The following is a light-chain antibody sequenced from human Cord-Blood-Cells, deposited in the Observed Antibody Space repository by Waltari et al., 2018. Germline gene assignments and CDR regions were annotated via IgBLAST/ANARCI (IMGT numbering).Light chain of an antibody. J-gene: IGLJ2*01. CDR1: VLAKKY. CDR2: KDS. CDR3: YSAADNNHVV. V-gene: IGLV3-27*01. Sequence: SYELTQPSSVSVSPGQTARITCSGDVLAKKYDRWFQQKPGQAPVLVIYKDSVRPSGIPWRFSGSSSGTTVTLTISGAQVEDEADYYCYSAADNNHVVFGGGTKLTVL.